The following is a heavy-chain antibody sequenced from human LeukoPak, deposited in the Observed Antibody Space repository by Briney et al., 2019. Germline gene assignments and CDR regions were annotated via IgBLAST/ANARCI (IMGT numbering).Heavy chain of an antibody. J-gene: IGHJ4*02. V-gene: IGHV3-11*01. CDR2: ISSSANII. D-gene: IGHD1-26*01. Sequence: PGGSLRLSCAASGFTFSDYYMNWIRQAPGKGLEWVSYISSSANIIYYTDSLKGRFTISRDNAKNSLFLQLNSLRAEDTAVYYCARAVGASEGVDYWGQGTLVTVSS. CDR3: ARAVGASEGVDY. CDR1: GFTFSDYY.